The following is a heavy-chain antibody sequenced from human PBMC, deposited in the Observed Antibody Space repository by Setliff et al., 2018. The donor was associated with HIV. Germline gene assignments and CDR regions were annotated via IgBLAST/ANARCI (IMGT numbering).Heavy chain of an antibody. CDR2: IYYSGST. CDR1: GGSISSDY. Sequence: SETLSLTCTVSGGSISSDYWSWIRQPPGKGLEWIGYIYYSGSTNYNPSLKSRVTISVDTSKNQFFLKLSSVTAADTAVYYCVRGYCSSTTCLIPYYYYYMDVWGKGTTVTVSS. V-gene: IGHV4-59*01. D-gene: IGHD2-2*01. CDR3: VRGYCSSTTCLIPYYYYYMDV. J-gene: IGHJ6*03.